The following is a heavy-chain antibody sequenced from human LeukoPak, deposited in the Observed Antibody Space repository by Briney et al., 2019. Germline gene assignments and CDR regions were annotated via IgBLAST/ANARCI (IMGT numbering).Heavy chain of an antibody. CDR1: GGSISSYY. CDR2: IYYSGST. J-gene: IGHJ4*02. V-gene: IGHV4-59*12. D-gene: IGHD6-19*01. Sequence: PSETLSLTCTVSGGSISSYYWSWIRQPPGKGLEWIGHIYYSGSTNYNPSLKSRVTISVDTSKNQFSLKLSSVTAADTAVYYCARGGSGWFQDYFDYWGQGTLVTVSS. CDR3: ARGGSGWFQDYFDY.